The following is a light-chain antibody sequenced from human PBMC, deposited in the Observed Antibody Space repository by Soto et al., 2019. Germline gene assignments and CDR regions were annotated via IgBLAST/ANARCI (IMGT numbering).Light chain of an antibody. CDR3: SSYTSTYAVS. J-gene: IGLJ2*01. CDR2: DVS. V-gene: IGLV2-14*03. CDR1: SSDVGAFNY. Sequence: QSALAQPASVSGSPGQSITISCTGTSSDVGAFNYVSWYQHHPGKAPKLMIYDVSNRPSGVSNRFSGSKSGNTASLTITGLQPEDEADYYCSSYTSTYAVSFGGGTQLTVL.